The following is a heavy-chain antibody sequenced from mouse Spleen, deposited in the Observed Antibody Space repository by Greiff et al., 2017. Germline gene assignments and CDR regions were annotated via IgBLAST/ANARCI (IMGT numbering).Heavy chain of an antibody. D-gene: IGHD3-1*01. CDR2: INPSTGGT. V-gene: IGHV1-42*01. CDR3: ARQLGPPCFAY. CDR1: GYSFTGYY. Sequence: EVKGVESGPELVKPGASVKISCKASGYSFTGYYMNWVKQSPEKSLEWIGEINPSTGGTTYNQKFKAKATLTVDKSSSTAYMQLKSLTSEDSAVYYCARQLGPPCFAYWGQGTLVTVSA. J-gene: IGHJ3*01.